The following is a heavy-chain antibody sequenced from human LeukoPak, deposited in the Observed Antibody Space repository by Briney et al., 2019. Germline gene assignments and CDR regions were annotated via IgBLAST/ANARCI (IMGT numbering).Heavy chain of an antibody. CDR1: GYTFTSYG. D-gene: IGHD2-15*01. V-gene: IGHV1-69*06. CDR3: ARVSGGAYYFDY. Sequence: ASVKVSCKASGYTFTSYGISWVRQAPGQGLEWMGGIIPIFGTANYAQKFQGRVTITADKSTSTAYMELSSLRSEDTAVYYCARVSGGAYYFDYWGQGTLVTVSS. J-gene: IGHJ4*02. CDR2: IIPIFGTA.